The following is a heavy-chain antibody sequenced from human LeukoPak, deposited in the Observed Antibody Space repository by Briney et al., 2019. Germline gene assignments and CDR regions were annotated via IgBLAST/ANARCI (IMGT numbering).Heavy chain of an antibody. D-gene: IGHD3-22*01. CDR3: ARDHDSGGYYYTYFQH. Sequence: GSSVKVSCKASGGTFSSYAISWVRQAPGQGPEWMGRIIPIFGIANYAQKFQGRVTITADKSTSTAYMELSSLRSEDTAVYYCARDHDSGGYYYTYFQHWGQGTLVTVSS. V-gene: IGHV1-69*04. CDR2: IIPIFGIA. CDR1: GGTFSSYA. J-gene: IGHJ1*01.